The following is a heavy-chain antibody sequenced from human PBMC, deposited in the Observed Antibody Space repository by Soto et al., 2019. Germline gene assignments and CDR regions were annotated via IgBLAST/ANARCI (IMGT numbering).Heavy chain of an antibody. CDR3: ARSSMVPVDSFDF. J-gene: IGHJ4*02. V-gene: IGHV4-59*01. D-gene: IGHD3-10*01. CDR1: GDCRKRDD. Sequence: PWGNLSLRCSVSGDCRKRDDWACARHSPGKGLEWIRNIYDSGSTNYSPALKSRVSMSVDKSTNLFSLTMNCVTAADTAFYYCARSSMVPVDSFDFWGQGTVLP. CDR2: IYDSGST.